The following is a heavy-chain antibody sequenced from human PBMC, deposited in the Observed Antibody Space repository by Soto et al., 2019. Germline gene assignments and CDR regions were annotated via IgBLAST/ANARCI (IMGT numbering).Heavy chain of an antibody. Sequence: SETLSLTCAVSGGSFTSNNWWTWVRQPPGQVLEWIGEIYRTGSTNYNPSLKSRVTISLDKSTNQFSLKVTSLTPADTAVYYYASRARGTSVDYWGQGTLVTVSS. D-gene: IGHD2-8*02. J-gene: IGHJ4*02. CDR1: GGSFTSNNW. CDR2: IYRTGST. CDR3: ASRARGTSVDY. V-gene: IGHV4-4*02.